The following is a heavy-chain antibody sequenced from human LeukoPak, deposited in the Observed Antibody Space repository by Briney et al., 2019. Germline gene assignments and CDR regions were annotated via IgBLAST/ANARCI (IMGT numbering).Heavy chain of an antibody. CDR1: GIPFSNYG. Sequence: GSLRPSCAAPGIPFSNYGMSWVRQAPGKGLEGVSAFSGSGGSTYYADSVKGRFTISRDNSKNTLYLQMNSLRVEDTAVYYCARPMNEYDSSGFFHYWGQGTLVTVSS. CDR3: ARPMNEYDSSGFFHY. CDR2: FSGSGGST. V-gene: IGHV3-23*01. J-gene: IGHJ4*02. D-gene: IGHD3-22*01.